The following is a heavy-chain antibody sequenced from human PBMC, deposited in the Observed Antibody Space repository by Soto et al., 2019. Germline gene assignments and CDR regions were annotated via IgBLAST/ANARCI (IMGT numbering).Heavy chain of an antibody. CDR2: ISYDGNNK. CDR1: GFTFSYYS. CDR3: ARDGSPYGEPHDAFDI. D-gene: IGHD4-17*01. V-gene: IGHV3-30-3*01. J-gene: IGHJ3*02. Sequence: LRLSCAASGFTFSYYSLHWVRQAPCKGLQWVALISYDGNNKDFADSVNGRFSISRDNSRNTLYLQLNSLRLEDTAMYYCARDGSPYGEPHDAFDIWGQGTLVTVSS.